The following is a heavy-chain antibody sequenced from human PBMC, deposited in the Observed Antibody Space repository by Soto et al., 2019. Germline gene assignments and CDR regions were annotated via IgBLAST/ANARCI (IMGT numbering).Heavy chain of an antibody. Sequence: QITLKESGPTLVKPTQTLTLTCSFSGFSLSTTRVGVGWIRQPPGKVLEWLALIYWDDDKRYSPSLKSRLTITKDTSKNRVVLTMTNMDPVDTATYYCAHTVVAGLGYYFDYWGQGTLVTVSS. V-gene: IGHV2-5*02. D-gene: IGHD6-19*01. CDR2: IYWDDDK. CDR3: AHTVVAGLGYYFDY. J-gene: IGHJ4*02. CDR1: GFSLSTTRVG.